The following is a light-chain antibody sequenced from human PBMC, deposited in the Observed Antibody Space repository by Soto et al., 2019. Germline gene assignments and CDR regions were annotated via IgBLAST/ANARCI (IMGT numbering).Light chain of an antibody. J-gene: IGKJ5*01. CDR3: QQYNNWPPVT. V-gene: IGKV3-15*01. Sequence: EIVMTQSPVTLSVSPGERVTLSCRASQSVRNNLAWYQQKSGQAPRLLIYGASTRVTGIPARFSGSGSGTEFTLTISSLQSEDFATYYCQQYNNWPPVTFGQGTRLDIK. CDR2: GAS. CDR1: QSVRNN.